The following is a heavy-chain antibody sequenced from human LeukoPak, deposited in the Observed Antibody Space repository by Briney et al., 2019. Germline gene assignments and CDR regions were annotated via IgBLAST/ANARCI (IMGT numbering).Heavy chain of an antibody. D-gene: IGHD1-26*01. V-gene: IGHV3-15*01. J-gene: IGHJ4*02. Sequence: GGSLRLSCAASGFTFSNAWMSWVRQAPGKGLEWVGRIKSKTDGGTTDYAAPLKGRFTISRDNAKNSLYLQMNSLRAEDTAVYYCVGAPQEGDYWGQGTLVTVSS. CDR2: IKSKTDGGTT. CDR1: GFTFSNAW. CDR3: VGAPQEGDY.